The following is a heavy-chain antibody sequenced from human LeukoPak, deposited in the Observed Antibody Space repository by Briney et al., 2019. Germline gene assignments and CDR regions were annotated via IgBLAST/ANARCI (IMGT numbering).Heavy chain of an antibody. CDR3: ARDYGSGSSSYYYGMDV. Sequence: PGGSLRLSCAASGFTFSSYGMHWVRQAPGKGLEWVAVISVDGSNEYYADSVKGRFTISRDNSKNTLFLQMNSLRAEDTAVYYCARDYGSGSSSYYYGMDVWGQGTTVTVSS. CDR1: GFTFSSYG. V-gene: IGHV3-30*03. J-gene: IGHJ6*02. D-gene: IGHD3-10*01. CDR2: ISVDGSNE.